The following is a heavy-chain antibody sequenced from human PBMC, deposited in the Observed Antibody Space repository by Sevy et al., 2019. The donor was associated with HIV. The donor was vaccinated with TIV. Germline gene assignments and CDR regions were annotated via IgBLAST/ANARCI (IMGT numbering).Heavy chain of an antibody. CDR1: GFTFSSFE. V-gene: IGHV3-48*03. Sequence: GGSLRLSCAASGFTFSSFEMNWVRQTPGKGLEWVSFISSSVSLIYYADSVKGPFTISRDNAKNSLYLQMNSLRAEDTGVDYCTRDLPPSATTVAHFDYWGQGTLVTVSS. D-gene: IGHD4-17*01. CDR2: ISSSVSLI. CDR3: TRDLPPSATTVAHFDY. J-gene: IGHJ4*02.